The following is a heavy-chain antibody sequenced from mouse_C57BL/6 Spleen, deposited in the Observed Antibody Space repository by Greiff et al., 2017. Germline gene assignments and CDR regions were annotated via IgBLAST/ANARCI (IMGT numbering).Heavy chain of an antibody. CDR2: IDPSDSYT. CDR1: GYTFTSYW. J-gene: IGHJ1*03. Sequence: VQLQQPGAELVRPGTSVKLSCKASGYTFTSYWMHWVKQRPGQGLEWIGVIDPSDSYTNYNQKFKGKATLTVDTSSSTAYMQLSSLTSEDSAVYYCARWRLDWYFDVWGTGTTVTVSS. V-gene: IGHV1-59*01. CDR3: ARWRLDWYFDV. D-gene: IGHD2-2*01.